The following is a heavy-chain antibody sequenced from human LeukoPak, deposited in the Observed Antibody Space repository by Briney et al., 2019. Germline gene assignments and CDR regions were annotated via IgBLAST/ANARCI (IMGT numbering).Heavy chain of an antibody. CDR1: GGTFSSYA. CDR3: ARDIIGYYDSSGYLDY. V-gene: IGHV1-69*04. D-gene: IGHD3-22*01. Sequence: EASVKVSCKASGGTFSSYAISWVRQAPGQELEWMGRIIPILGIANYAQKFQGRVTITADKSTSTAYMELSSLRSEDTAVYYCARDIIGYYDSSGYLDYWGQGTLVTVSS. J-gene: IGHJ4*02. CDR2: IIPILGIA.